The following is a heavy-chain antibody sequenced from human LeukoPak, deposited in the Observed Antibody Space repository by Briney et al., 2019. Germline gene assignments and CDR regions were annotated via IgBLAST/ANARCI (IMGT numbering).Heavy chain of an antibody. V-gene: IGHV3-30*18. Sequence: PGMSLRLSCAASGFAFSSCGIHWVRQAPGKGLEWVALISEDGSIKFYADSVKGRFTISGDNSKNTLYLQMNSLGAEDTAVYYCAKEVGARDAFDIWGQGTLVTVSP. CDR1: GFAFSSCG. J-gene: IGHJ3*02. CDR3: AKEVGARDAFDI. CDR2: ISEDGSIK. D-gene: IGHD1-26*01.